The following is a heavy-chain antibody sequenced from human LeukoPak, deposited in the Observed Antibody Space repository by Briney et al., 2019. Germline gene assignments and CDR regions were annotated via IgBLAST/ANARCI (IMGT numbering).Heavy chain of an antibody. CDR1: GFTFSSYA. Sequence: PGGSLRLSCAASGFTFSSYAVSWVRQAPGKGLEWVSAISGSGTSTYYADSVKGRFTIARDNSKNTLYLQMNSLRVEGTAVYYCAKGGYYDSSGYYHGAFDTWGQGTTVTVSS. J-gene: IGHJ3*02. V-gene: IGHV3-23*01. D-gene: IGHD3-22*01. CDR3: AKGGYYDSSGYYHGAFDT. CDR2: ISGSGTST.